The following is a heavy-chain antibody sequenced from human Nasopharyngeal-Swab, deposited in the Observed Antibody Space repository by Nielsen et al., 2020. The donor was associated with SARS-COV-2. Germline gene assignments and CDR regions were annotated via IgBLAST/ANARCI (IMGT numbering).Heavy chain of an antibody. CDR2: IKEDGSEK. V-gene: IGHV3-7*03. Sequence: GESLKISCAASGFTFGNYWMSWVRQAPGKRPEWVANIKEDGSEKDYVDSVKGRFTISRDNAKNSLYLQMNSLRVEDTAVYFCARLPRNNWRLDSWGQGILVTVSS. D-gene: IGHD1-20*01. CDR1: GFTFGNYW. CDR3: ARLPRNNWRLDS. J-gene: IGHJ4*02.